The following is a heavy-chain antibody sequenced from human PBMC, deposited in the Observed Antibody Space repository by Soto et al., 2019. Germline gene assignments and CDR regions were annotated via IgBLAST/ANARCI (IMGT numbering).Heavy chain of an antibody. CDR2: MIPNFDTP. CDR3: AVAMVREILIFESSGMHV. V-gene: IGHV1-69*01. D-gene: IGHD3-10*01. Sequence: QVHLVQSGAEVKKPGSSVKVSCKTSGGSFNNYAVSWVLQAPGQGLEWMGGMIPNFDTPNYAQKFQDRVTIIADESTSTVYMELRSLRSNDTAVYYCAVAMVREILIFESSGMHVWGQGTTVIVSS. CDR1: GGSFNNYA. J-gene: IGHJ6*02.